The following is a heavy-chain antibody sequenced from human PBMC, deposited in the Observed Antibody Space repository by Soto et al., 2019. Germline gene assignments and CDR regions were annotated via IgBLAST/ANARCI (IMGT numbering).Heavy chain of an antibody. CDR2: IVVGSGNT. CDR1: GFTFTSSA. V-gene: IGHV1-58*01. Sequence: SVKFSCKSSGFTFTSSAVRCVRQARGQRLEWIGWIVVGSGNTNYAQKFQERVTITRDMSTSTAYMELSSLRSEDTAVYYCAAEEAAMVTEAYYYYYGMDVWGQGTTVTVS. CDR3: AAEEAAMVTEAYYYYYGMDV. D-gene: IGHD5-18*01. J-gene: IGHJ6*02.